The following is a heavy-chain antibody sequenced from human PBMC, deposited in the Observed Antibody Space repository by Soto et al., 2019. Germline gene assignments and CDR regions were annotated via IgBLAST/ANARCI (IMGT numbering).Heavy chain of an antibody. J-gene: IGHJ5*02. CDR2: IYYSGST. Sequence: SETLSLTCTVSGGSISSSSYYWGWIRQPPGKGLEWFGSIYYSGSTYYNPSLKSRVTISVDTSKNQFSLKLSSVTAADTAVYYCASKTTYYYDSSGYSAVDIDPWGQGTLVTVSS. D-gene: IGHD3-22*01. V-gene: IGHV4-39*01. CDR3: ASKTTYYYDSSGYSAVDIDP. CDR1: GGSISSSSYY.